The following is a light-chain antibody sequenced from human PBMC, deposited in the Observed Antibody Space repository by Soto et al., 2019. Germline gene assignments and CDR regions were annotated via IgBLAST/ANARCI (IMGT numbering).Light chain of an antibody. CDR1: SSDVGAYNY. CDR3: SSYTSSSTWV. J-gene: IGLJ3*02. Sequence: QSALTQPASVSGSPRQSSTISCTGTSSDVGAYNYVSWYQQHPGKVPKLMIYDVSNRPSGVSNRFSGSKSGNTASLTISGLQAEDEADYYCSSYTSSSTWVFGGGTKLTVL. CDR2: DVS. V-gene: IGLV2-14*01.